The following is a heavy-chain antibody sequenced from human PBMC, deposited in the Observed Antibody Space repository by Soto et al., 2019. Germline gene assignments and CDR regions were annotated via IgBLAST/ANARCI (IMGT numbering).Heavy chain of an antibody. Sequence: QITLKESGPTLVKPTQTLTLTCTFSGFSLSTSGVGVGWIRQPPGKALEWLALIYWDDDKRYSPSLKSRLTITKDTSKNQVVLTMTNMDPVDTATYYCAHGISYGYRYYYYSYGMDVWGQGTTVTVSS. CDR2: IYWDDDK. CDR1: GFSLSTSGVG. D-gene: IGHD5-18*01. J-gene: IGHJ6*02. V-gene: IGHV2-5*02. CDR3: AHGISYGYRYYYYSYGMDV.